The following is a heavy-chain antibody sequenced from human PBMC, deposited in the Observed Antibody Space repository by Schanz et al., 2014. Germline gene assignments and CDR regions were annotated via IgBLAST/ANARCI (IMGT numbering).Heavy chain of an antibody. V-gene: IGHV3-23*04. CDR2: MNESHSTI. CDR3: ARDNSHWLVDY. Sequence: EVQLVESGGGLVQPGGSLRLSCVASGFTFSNYAMSWVRQAPGKGLEWVSAMNESHSTIYYADSVRGRFTVSRDNSKNTLYLEVNSLRPEDTALYYCARDNSHWLVDYWGQGTLXTVSS. D-gene: IGHD6-19*01. J-gene: IGHJ4*02. CDR1: GFTFSNYA.